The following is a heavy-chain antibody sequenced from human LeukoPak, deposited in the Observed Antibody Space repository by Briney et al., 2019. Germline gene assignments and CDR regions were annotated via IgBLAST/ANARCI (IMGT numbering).Heavy chain of an antibody. Sequence: SETLSLTCTVSGSSISSAYYWGWIRQPPGKGLEWIGNMYHSGNTYYNPSLKSRVTISVDTSKNQFSLRLSSVTAADTAVYYCARGADDGDYDYYYYMDVWGKGTTVTVSS. D-gene: IGHD4-17*01. CDR2: MYHSGNT. CDR3: ARGADDGDYDYYYYMDV. V-gene: IGHV4-38-2*02. CDR1: GSSISSAYY. J-gene: IGHJ6*03.